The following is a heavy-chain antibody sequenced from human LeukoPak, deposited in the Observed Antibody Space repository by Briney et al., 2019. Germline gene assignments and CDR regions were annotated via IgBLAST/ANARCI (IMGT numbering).Heavy chain of an antibody. J-gene: IGHJ5*01. CDR3: ATQLPEATKTYSYWVDP. CDR2: IYRGETT. D-gene: IGHD2-21*01. Sequence: SETLSLTCSVSGGSINNYWWSWIRQPPGKGLEWIGYIYRGETTNYNPSLKSRVTLSVDTSKNQISLKLNSVTAADTAGYYCATQLPEATKTYSYWVDPLGQGTLVPVS. V-gene: IGHV4-4*09. CDR1: GGSINNYW.